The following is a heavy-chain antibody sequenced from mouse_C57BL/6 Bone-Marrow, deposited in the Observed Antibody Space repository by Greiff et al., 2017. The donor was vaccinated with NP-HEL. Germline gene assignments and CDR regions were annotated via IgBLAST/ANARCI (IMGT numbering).Heavy chain of an antibody. CDR2: ISNLAYSI. CDR3: ARRGNYGSSYYAMDY. Sequence: EVQLVESGGGLVQPGGSLKLSCAASGFTFSDYGMAWVRQAPRKGPEWVAFISNLAYSIYYADTVTGRFTISRENAKNTLYLEMSSLRSEDTAMYYCARRGNYGSSYYAMDYWGQGTSVTVSS. J-gene: IGHJ4*01. CDR1: GFTFSDYG. D-gene: IGHD1-1*01. V-gene: IGHV5-15*01.